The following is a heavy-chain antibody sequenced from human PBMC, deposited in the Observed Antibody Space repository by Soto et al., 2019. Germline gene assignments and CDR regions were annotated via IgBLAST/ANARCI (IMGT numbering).Heavy chain of an antibody. Sequence: GGSLRLSCAASGFTFSSYSMNWVRQAPGKGLEWVSSISSSSSYIYYADSVKGRFTISRDNAKNSLYLQMNSLRAEDTAVYYCARMDRGGRKVWGSFRQTLDYWGQGTLVTVSS. D-gene: IGHD3-16*01. CDR2: ISSSSSYI. CDR1: GFTFSSYS. CDR3: ARMDRGGRKVWGSFRQTLDY. V-gene: IGHV3-21*01. J-gene: IGHJ4*02.